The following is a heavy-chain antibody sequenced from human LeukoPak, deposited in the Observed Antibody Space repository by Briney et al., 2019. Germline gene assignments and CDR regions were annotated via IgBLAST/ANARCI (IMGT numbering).Heavy chain of an antibody. Sequence: GGSLRLSCAASGFTFSIYRMNWVRQAPGQGLEWVSSISSSGSYIYYADSVTGRLTIFRDDAKNSLYLEMNSLRADDTAVYYCARDGDSSGYYYGAFDIWGQGTMVTVSS. CDR3: ARDGDSSGYYYGAFDI. J-gene: IGHJ3*02. V-gene: IGHV3-21*01. CDR2: ISSSGSYI. D-gene: IGHD3-22*01. CDR1: GFTFSIYR.